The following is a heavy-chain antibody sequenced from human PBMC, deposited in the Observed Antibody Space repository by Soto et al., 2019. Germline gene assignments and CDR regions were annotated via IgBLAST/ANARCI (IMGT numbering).Heavy chain of an antibody. CDR1: GGSINKYY. CDR2: IYYSGST. D-gene: IGHD2-2*01. Sequence: SETLSLTCTVSGGSINKYYWSWIRQSPGKGLEWIGYIYYSGSTSCNPSLKSRVTISVDTSKTQFSLKLSSVSAADTALYYCARGRSNFRYWGQGTLVTVSS. V-gene: IGHV4-59*01. CDR3: ARGRSNFRY. J-gene: IGHJ4*02.